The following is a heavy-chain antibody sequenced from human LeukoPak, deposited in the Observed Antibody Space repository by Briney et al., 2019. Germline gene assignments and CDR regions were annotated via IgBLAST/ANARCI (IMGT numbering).Heavy chain of an antibody. D-gene: IGHD3-3*01. J-gene: IGHJ4*02. CDR2: IYYSGST. CDR3: ARDQESAPFDY. V-gene: IGHV4-39*07. CDR1: GGSISSSSYY. Sequence: SETLSLTCTVSGGSISSSSYYWGWIRQPPGKGLEWIGSIYYSGSTYYNPSLKSRATISVDTSKNQFSLKLSSVTAADTAVYYCARDQESAPFDYWGQGTLVTVSS.